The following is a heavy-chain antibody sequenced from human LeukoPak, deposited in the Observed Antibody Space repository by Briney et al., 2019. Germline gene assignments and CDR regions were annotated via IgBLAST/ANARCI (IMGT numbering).Heavy chain of an antibody. CDR3: AREVSYGSGSQDYYYYMDV. Sequence: SETLSLTCTVSGGSISSYYWSWIRQPAGKGLEWIGHIYTSGSTNYNPSLKSRVTMSVDKSKNQFYMKLSSVTAADTAVYYCAREVSYGSGSQDYYYYMDVWGKGTTVTVSS. V-gene: IGHV4-4*07. CDR2: IYTSGST. CDR1: GGSISSYY. D-gene: IGHD3-10*01. J-gene: IGHJ6*03.